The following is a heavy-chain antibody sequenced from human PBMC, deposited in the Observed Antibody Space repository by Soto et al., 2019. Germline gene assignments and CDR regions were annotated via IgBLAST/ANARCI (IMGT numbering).Heavy chain of an antibody. Sequence: EVQLVESGGGLVQPGRSLRLSCAASGFTFDDYGMHWVRQAPGKGLEGVSGISWNSGSVGYADSVKGRFIISRDNGKKSLYLQMNNLRPEDTALYYCAKTLDSSNGWSNLPLDYWGPGTLVTVSS. V-gene: IGHV3-9*01. CDR3: AKTLDSSNGWSNLPLDY. D-gene: IGHD6-19*01. J-gene: IGHJ4*02. CDR2: ISWNSGSV. CDR1: GFTFDDYG.